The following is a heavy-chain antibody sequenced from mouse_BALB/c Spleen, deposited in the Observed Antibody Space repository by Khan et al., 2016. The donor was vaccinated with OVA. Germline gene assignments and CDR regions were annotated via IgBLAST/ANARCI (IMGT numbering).Heavy chain of an antibody. V-gene: IGHV2-6-4*01. CDR2: IWGGGGT. D-gene: IGHD2-14*01. Sequence: QVQLKESGPGLVAPSQSLSITCTVSGFSLSRYNIHWVRQPPGKGLEWLGMIWGGGGTDYNSTLKSRLSIRKDNSKSQVFLKMNSLQTDDTAMYXGARAYYRYDGYYAMDYWGQGTSVTVSS. CDR1: GFSLSRYN. CDR3: ARAYYRYDGYYAMDY. J-gene: IGHJ4*01.